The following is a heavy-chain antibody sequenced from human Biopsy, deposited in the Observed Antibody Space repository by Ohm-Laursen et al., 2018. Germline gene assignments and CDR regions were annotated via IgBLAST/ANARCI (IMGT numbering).Heavy chain of an antibody. V-gene: IGHV1-2*02. Sequence: ASVKVSCKASGYNFNAYYMQWVRQAPGQVLEWMGWINPNNGGTNYAHKFQGRVTMTRDTSISTAYMHLSGLTSDDTAVYYCARLAYSEYRRDPLDVWGQGTMVTVSS. CDR3: ARLAYSEYRRDPLDV. J-gene: IGHJ3*01. D-gene: IGHD5-18*01. CDR2: INPNNGGT. CDR1: GYNFNAYY.